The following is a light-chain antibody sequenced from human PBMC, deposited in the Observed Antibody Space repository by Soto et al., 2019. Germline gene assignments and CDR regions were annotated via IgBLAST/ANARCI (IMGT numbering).Light chain of an antibody. J-gene: IGKJ1*01. CDR1: QSVTNY. V-gene: IGKV3-11*01. Sequence: EIFLTQSPDTLSLSPGERATLSCRATQSVTNYIAWYQQRPGQAPRLLIYDASNRASGVPAKFSGSGSGTDFTLKISRVEAEDVGVYYCMEGTPSFGQGTKVDIK. CDR2: DAS. CDR3: MEGTPS.